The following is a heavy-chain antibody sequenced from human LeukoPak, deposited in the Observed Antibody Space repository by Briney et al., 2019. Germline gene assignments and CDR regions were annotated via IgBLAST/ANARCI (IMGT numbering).Heavy chain of an antibody. J-gene: IGHJ6*02. CDR2: IIGSGSST. CDR3: AKDLVSTVVPGYYGMDV. Sequence: GGSLRLSCAASGFTFSSYAMSWVRQAPGKGLEWVSAIIGSGSSTYYADSVKGRFTISRDNSKNTLYLQMNSLRAEDTAVYYCAKDLVSTVVPGYYGMDVWGQGTTVTVSS. CDR1: GFTFSSYA. D-gene: IGHD3-10*01. V-gene: IGHV3-23*01.